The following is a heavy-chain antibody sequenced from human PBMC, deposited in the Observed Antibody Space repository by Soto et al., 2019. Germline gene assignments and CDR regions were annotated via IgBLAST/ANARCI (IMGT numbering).Heavy chain of an antibody. CDR3: ARDRGQLVLGYYYYYGMDV. D-gene: IGHD6-13*01. CDR2: IYYSGST. CDR1: GGSISSYY. Sequence: ASETLSLTCTVSGGSISSYYWSWIRQPPGKGLEWIGYIYYSGSTNYNPSLKSRVTISVDTSKNQFSLKLSSVTAADTAVYYCARDRGQLVLGYYYYYGMDVWGQGTTVTVSS. J-gene: IGHJ6*02. V-gene: IGHV4-59*01.